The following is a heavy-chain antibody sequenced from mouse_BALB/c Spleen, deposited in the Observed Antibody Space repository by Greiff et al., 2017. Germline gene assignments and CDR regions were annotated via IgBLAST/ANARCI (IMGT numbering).Heavy chain of an antibody. Sequence: EVQGVESGGGLVQPKGSLKLSCAASGFTFNTYAMNWVRQAPGKGLEWVARIRSKSNNYATYYADSVKDRFTISRDDSQSMLYLQMNNLKTEDTAMYYCVRSLLRLGYFDYWGQGTTLTVSS. CDR1: GFTFNTYA. V-gene: IGHV10-1*02. D-gene: IGHD1-2*01. CDR2: IRSKSNNYAT. CDR3: VRSLLRLGYFDY. J-gene: IGHJ2*01.